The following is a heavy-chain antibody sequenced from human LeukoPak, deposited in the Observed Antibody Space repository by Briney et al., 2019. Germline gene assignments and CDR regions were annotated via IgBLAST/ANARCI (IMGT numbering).Heavy chain of an antibody. V-gene: IGHV3-33*06. CDR3: AKGGRYFDWSTGDY. D-gene: IGHD3-9*01. J-gene: IGHJ4*02. CDR1: GFTFSSYG. Sequence: GRSLRLSCAVSGFTFSSYGMHWVRQAPGKGLEWVAVIWYDGSNKYYADSVKGRFTISRDNSKNTLYLQMNSLRAEDTAVYYCAKGGRYFDWSTGDYWGQGTLVTVSS. CDR2: IWYDGSNK.